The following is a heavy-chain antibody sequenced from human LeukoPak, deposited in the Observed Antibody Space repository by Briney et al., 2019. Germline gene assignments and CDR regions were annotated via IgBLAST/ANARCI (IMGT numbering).Heavy chain of an antibody. CDR1: EYNFPSYW. CDR3: AILGVGSDGYFKY. Sequence: GESLKISCEGSEYNFPSYWTGWVRQMSGKGLEWVGIIYPGDSDVRYSPSFEGQVTISADKSINTAYLQWSSLRASDTAMYFCAILGVGSDGYFKYWGQGTLVTVSS. CDR2: IYPGDSDV. V-gene: IGHV5-51*01. J-gene: IGHJ4*02. D-gene: IGHD2-2*03.